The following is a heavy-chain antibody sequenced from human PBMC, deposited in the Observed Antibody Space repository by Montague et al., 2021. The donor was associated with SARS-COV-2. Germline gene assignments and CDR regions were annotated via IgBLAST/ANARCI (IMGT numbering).Heavy chain of an antibody. CDR2: IYYSGTT. CDR1: SGSIISSGYY. J-gene: IGHJ4*02. V-gene: IGHV4-39*02. CDR3: ARGMIRGVTTPVDY. Sequence: SETLSLTCSVSSGSIISSGYYWGWIRQPPGKELEWIGNIYYSGTTYYNPSLQSRGTISVDTSKNHLSLRLSSVTAADTAVYFCARGMIRGVTTPVDYWGQGNQVTVSS. D-gene: IGHD3-10*01.